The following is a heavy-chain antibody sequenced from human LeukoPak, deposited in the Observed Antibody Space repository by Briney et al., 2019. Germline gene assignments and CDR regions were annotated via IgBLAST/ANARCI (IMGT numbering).Heavy chain of an antibody. CDR3: AKDLLSGFGELLSFDY. Sequence: GGSLRLSCAASGFTFSNYAMSWVRQAPGKGLEWVSAISGSGGSTYYADSVKGRFTISRDNSKNTLYLQMNSLRAEDTAVYYCAKDLLSGFGELLSFDYWGQGTLVTVSS. CDR2: ISGSGGST. D-gene: IGHD3-10*01. J-gene: IGHJ4*02. CDR1: GFTFSNYA. V-gene: IGHV3-23*01.